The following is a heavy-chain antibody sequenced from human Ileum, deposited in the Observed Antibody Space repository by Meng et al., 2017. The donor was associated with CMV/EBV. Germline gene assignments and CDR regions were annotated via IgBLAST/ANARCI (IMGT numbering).Heavy chain of an antibody. J-gene: IGHJ6*02. CDR2: ISERGDRT. CDR3: ARIYGHSAGHYYHALDV. Sequence: GESLKISCAVSGFTFSNFAMTWVRLAPGRGLEAISSISERGDRTYYVDSVRGRFTISRDNSRNIVYQQMNSLGAGDTAIYYCARIYGHSAGHYYHALDVWGQGTTVTVSS. CDR1: GFTFSNFA. D-gene: IGHD2/OR15-2a*01. V-gene: IGHV3-23*01.